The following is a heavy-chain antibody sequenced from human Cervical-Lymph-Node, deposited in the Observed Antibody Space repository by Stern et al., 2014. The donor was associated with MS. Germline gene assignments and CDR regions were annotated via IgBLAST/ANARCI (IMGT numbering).Heavy chain of an antibody. J-gene: IGHJ4*02. CDR2: IIPMFGEV. CDR3: ARDVALNTAYYFDS. D-gene: IGHD5-18*01. Sequence: VKLVESGAEVKKPGSSVKVSCKASGGTFRRDAFSWVRQAPGHGLEWMGTIIPMFGEVNYAQTFQGRVTITADESTSTVYVEMNSLRSEDTAVLDCARDVALNTAYYFDSWGQGTLITVSS. CDR1: GGTFRRDA. V-gene: IGHV1-69*18.